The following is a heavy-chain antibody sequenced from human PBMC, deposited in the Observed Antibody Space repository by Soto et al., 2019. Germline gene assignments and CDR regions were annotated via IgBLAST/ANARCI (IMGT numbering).Heavy chain of an antibody. CDR3: HPQRRNWFDP. CDR2: IWYDGSNK. J-gene: IGHJ5*02. CDR1: GFTFSSYG. V-gene: IGHV3-33*01. Sequence: QVQLVESGGGVVQPGRSLRLSCAASGFTFSSYGIHWVRQAPGKGLEWVAVIWYDGSNKYYADSVKGRFTISRDNSKNTPYLQMNSLRAEDTAVYYCHPQRRNWFDPWGQGTLVTVSS.